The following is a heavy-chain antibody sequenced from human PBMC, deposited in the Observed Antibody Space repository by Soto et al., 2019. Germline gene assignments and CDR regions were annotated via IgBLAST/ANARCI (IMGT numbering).Heavy chain of an antibody. V-gene: IGHV4-61*01. J-gene: IGHJ4*02. CDR2: VFYSGTT. CDR1: GGSVTSGSYY. CDR3: ARGGGNDPFDS. D-gene: IGHD1-1*01. Sequence: QVQLQESGPGLVRPSETLSLTCAVSGGSVTSGSYYWSWVRQSPETGLEWIGEVFYSGTTKYNPSLRGRVTISVDRPKNQFSLKLTSVTAADTATYYCARGGGNDPFDSWGQGVLVSVSS.